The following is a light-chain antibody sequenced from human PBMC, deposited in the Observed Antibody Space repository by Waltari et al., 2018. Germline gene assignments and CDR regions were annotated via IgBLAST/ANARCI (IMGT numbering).Light chain of an antibody. J-gene: IGLJ2*01. CDR2: GNS. CDR1: SSNIGAGYD. CDR3: QSYDSSLSAYVV. Sequence: QSGLTQPPSVSGAPGQRVTISCTGSSSNIGAGYDVHWYQQLPGTAPKLLIYGNSNRPSGVPDRFSGSKSGTSASLAITGLQAEDEADYYCQSYDSSLSAYVVFGGGTKLTVL. V-gene: IGLV1-40*01.